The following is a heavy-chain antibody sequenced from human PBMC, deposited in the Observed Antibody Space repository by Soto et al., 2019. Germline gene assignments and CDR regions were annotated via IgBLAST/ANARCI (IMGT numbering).Heavy chain of an antibody. Sequence: GESLKISCKGSGYSFTTYWIGWVRQMPGKGLEWMGIIYPTDSDTRYSPSFQGQVTISADKSISTAYLQWSSLKASDTAMSYWARTVREPWLADCWGRGTLVRVSS. CDR1: GYSFTTYW. D-gene: IGHD6-19*01. CDR2: IYPTDSDT. J-gene: IGHJ4*02. CDR3: ARTVREPWLADC. V-gene: IGHV5-51*01.